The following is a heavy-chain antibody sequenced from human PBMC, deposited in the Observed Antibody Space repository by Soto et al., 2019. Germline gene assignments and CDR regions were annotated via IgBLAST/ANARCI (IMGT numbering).Heavy chain of an antibody. Sequence: SETLSLTCTVSGGSISSYNWSWIRQPAGKGLEWIGRIYTSGSTNYNPSLKSRVTMSVDTSKNQFSLKLSSVTAADTAVYYCARDSQHYDFWSGYYTDYYYGMDVWGQGTTVTVSS. CDR2: IYTSGST. J-gene: IGHJ6*02. CDR1: GGSISSYN. D-gene: IGHD3-3*01. V-gene: IGHV4-4*07. CDR3: ARDSQHYDFWSGYYTDYYYGMDV.